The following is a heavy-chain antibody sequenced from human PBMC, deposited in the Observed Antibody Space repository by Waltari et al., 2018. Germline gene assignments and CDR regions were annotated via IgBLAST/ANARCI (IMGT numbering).Heavy chain of an antibody. Sequence: QVQLVQSGAEVKKPGASVKVSCKASGYTFTSYDINWVRQATGQGLEWMGWMNPNSGNTGYAQKFQGRVTITRNTSISTAYMELSSLRSEDTAVYYCARGRRAMVKLGYYYYYMDVWGKGTTVTISS. CDR2: MNPNSGNT. D-gene: IGHD5-18*01. CDR3: ARGRRAMVKLGYYYYYMDV. CDR1: GYTFTSYD. J-gene: IGHJ6*03. V-gene: IGHV1-8*03.